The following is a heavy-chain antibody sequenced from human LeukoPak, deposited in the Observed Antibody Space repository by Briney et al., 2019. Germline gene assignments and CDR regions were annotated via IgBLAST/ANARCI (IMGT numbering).Heavy chain of an antibody. Sequence: SVKVSCKASGGTFSSYAISWVRQAPGQGLEWMGGIIPIFGTANYAQKFQGRVTITTDESTSTAYMELSSLRSEDTAVYYCAREADGVLMDAFDIWGQGTMVTVSS. CDR1: GGTFSSYA. J-gene: IGHJ3*02. CDR2: IIPIFGTA. V-gene: IGHV1-69*05. CDR3: AREADGVLMDAFDI. D-gene: IGHD2-8*01.